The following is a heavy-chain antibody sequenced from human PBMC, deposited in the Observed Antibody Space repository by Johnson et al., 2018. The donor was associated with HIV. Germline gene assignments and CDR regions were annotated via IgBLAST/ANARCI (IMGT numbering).Heavy chain of an antibody. V-gene: IGHV3-30*18. CDR3: TKGYSSSWYLDALDI. D-gene: IGHD6-13*01. CDR2: MSYDGSDK. CDR1: GFTFSSYG. Sequence: QVQLVESGGGVVQPGGSLRLSCVASGFTFSSYGMHWVRQAPGKGLEWVTVMSYDGSDKYYADSVKRRFTISRDNSKNTLYLQMNSLRPEDTAVYYCTKGYSSSWYLDALDIWGQGTMVTVSS. J-gene: IGHJ3*02.